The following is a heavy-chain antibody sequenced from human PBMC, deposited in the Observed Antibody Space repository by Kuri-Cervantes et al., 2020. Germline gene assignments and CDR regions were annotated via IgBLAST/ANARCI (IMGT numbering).Heavy chain of an antibody. V-gene: IGHV1-2*04. CDR3: ARSRDVRSVGSYVVVPAAPPGVNAFDI. J-gene: IGHJ3*02. D-gene: IGHD2-2*01. CDR2: INPNSGGT. CDR1: GYTLTNDY. Sequence: ASVKVSCKASGYTLTNDYIYWVRQAPGQGLEWMGWINPNSGGTNYAQKFQGWVTMTRDTSISTAYMELSRLRSDDTAVYYCARSRDVRSVGSYVVVPAAPPGVNAFDIWGQGTMVTVSS.